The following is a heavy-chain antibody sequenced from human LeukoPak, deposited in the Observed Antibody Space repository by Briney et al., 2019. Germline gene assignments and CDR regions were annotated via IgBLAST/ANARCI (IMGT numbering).Heavy chain of an antibody. D-gene: IGHD2-8*02. CDR1: GFTFSSFW. CDR2: IKEDGSET. Sequence: GGSLRLSCAASGFTFSSFWMSWVRQAPGKGLEWVANIKEDGSETYYVASVKGRFTISRDNAKNSLYLQMNSLRDEDTAVYYCARGATGVHNWFDPWGQGTLVTVSS. V-gene: IGHV3-7*01. CDR3: ARGATGVHNWFDP. J-gene: IGHJ5*02.